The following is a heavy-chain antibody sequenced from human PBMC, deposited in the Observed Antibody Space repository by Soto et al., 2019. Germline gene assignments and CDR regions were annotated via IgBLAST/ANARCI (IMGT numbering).Heavy chain of an antibody. J-gene: IGHJ4*02. V-gene: IGHV1-69*01. CDR2: IIPIFGTA. D-gene: IGHD3-22*01. Sequence: QVQLVQSGAELMKPGSSVKVSCKASGGTFSSYAISWVRQAPGQGLEWMGGIIPIFGTANYAQKFQGRVTITADESTSTAYMQLSSQRSEDSAVYYCASRYYDRSLGYWGQETLVTVSS. CDR1: GGTFSSYA. CDR3: ASRYYDRSLGY.